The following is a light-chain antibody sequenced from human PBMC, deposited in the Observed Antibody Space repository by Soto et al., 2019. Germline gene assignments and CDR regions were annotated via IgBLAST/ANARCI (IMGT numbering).Light chain of an antibody. Sequence: EIVLTQSPGTLSLSPGERATLSCRASQSVNGNYLTWYQQKPGQAPRLLIYSASRRATGIPDRFSGSGSGTDFTLTISRLEPADFAVYYCQQYGSSFRYTFGQGTKLEIK. CDR1: QSVNGNY. J-gene: IGKJ2*01. CDR2: SAS. CDR3: QQYGSSFRYT. V-gene: IGKV3-20*01.